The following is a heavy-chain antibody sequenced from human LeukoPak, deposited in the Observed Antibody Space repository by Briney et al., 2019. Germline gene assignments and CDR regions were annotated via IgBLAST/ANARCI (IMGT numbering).Heavy chain of an antibody. CDR2: INHSGST. V-gene: IGHV4-34*01. J-gene: IGHJ4*02. CDR3: ARGAIAVAGNGYDY. CDR1: GGSFSSYY. D-gene: IGHD6-19*01. Sequence: SETLSLTCAVYGGSFSSYYWSWIRQPPGKGLEWIGEINHSGSTNYNPSLKSRVTISVDTSKNQFSLKLSSVTAADTAVYYCARGAIAVAGNGYDYWGQGTLVTVSS.